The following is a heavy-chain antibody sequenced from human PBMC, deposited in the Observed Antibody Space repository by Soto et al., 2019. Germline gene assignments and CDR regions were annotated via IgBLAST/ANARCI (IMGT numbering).Heavy chain of an antibody. D-gene: IGHD6-13*01. CDR2: IYHSGST. CDR1: GGSISSSNW. J-gene: IGHJ4*02. CDR3: ARAAMGGSSWPFDY. Sequence: QVQLQESGPGLVKPSGTLSLTCAVSGGSISSSNWWSWVRQPPGKGLEWIGEIYHSGSTNYNPSLKSRDTISVDKSKNQFSLKLSSVTAADTAVYYCARAAMGGSSWPFDYWGQGTLVTVSS. V-gene: IGHV4-4*02.